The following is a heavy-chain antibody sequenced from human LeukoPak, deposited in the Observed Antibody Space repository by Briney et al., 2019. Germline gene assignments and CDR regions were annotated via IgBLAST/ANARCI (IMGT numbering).Heavy chain of an antibody. J-gene: IGHJ3*02. CDR3: ARESNGVQWLEKNAFDI. V-gene: IGHV4-4*02. CDR2: IYHSGSF. CDR1: GGSISSSNW. Sequence: SETLSLTCAVSGGSISSSNWWSWVRQPPGKGLEWIGEIYHSGSFNYNPSLQSRVTISLDKSQNQFSLKLSSVTAADTAVYYCARESNGVQWLEKNAFDIWGQGTMVTVSS. D-gene: IGHD6-19*01.